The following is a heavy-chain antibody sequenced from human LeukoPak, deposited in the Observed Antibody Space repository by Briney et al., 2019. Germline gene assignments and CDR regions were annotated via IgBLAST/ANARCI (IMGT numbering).Heavy chain of an antibody. V-gene: IGHV4-30-2*01. CDR3: ARARGDYYDSSGYYSAFDY. D-gene: IGHD3-22*01. J-gene: IGHJ4*02. CDR1: GDSISSGGYY. CDR2: INHSGSA. Sequence: PSQTLSLTCTVSGDSISSGGYYWSWIRQPPGKGLEWIGEINHSGSANYNPSLKSRVTISVDMSKNQFSLKLSSVTAADTAVYYCARARGDYYDSSGYYSAFDYWGQGTLVTVSS.